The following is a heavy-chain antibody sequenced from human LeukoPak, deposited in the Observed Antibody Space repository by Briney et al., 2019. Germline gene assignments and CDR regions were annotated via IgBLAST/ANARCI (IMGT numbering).Heavy chain of an antibody. CDR2: ISGSGGST. CDR3: AKEGYCTNGVCSNFDY. D-gene: IGHD2-8*01. CDR1: GFTFSSYA. J-gene: IGHJ4*02. Sequence: GGSLRLSCAASGFTFSSYAMSRVRQAPGKGLEWVSAISGSGGSTYYADSVKGRFTISRDNSKNTLYLQMNSLRAEDTAVYYCAKEGYCTNGVCSNFDYWGQGTLVTVSS. V-gene: IGHV3-23*01.